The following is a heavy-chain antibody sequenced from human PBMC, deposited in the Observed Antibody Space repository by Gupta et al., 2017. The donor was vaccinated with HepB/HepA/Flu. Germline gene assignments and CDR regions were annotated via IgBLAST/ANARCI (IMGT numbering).Heavy chain of an antibody. V-gene: IGHV3-74*01. J-gene: IGHJ5*02. CDR3: VRDRYATTNWFDP. CDR1: GFTFSDYW. Sequence: EVQLVESGGGLVQTGGSLRLSCAASGFTFSDYWMHWVRQVPGTGLAWVSLINGDGITTNYADSVKGRFTISRDNAKNTLFLQMNSLRAEDTAVYYCVRDRYATTNWFDPWGQGTLVTVSS. D-gene: IGHD2-2*01. CDR2: INGDGITT.